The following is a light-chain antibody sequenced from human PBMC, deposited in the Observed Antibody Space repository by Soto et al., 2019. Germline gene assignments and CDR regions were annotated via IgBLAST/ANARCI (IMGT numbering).Light chain of an antibody. Sequence: QSALTQPRSVSGSPGQSVTISCTGTSSDVGGYNYVSWYQQHPGKAPKLMIYDVSKRPSGVPDRFSGSKSGNTASLTISLLHAEDEADYYCCSYAGSVVFCGGTKLTV. CDR1: SSDVGGYNY. CDR2: DVS. CDR3: CSYAGSVV. V-gene: IGLV2-11*01. J-gene: IGLJ2*01.